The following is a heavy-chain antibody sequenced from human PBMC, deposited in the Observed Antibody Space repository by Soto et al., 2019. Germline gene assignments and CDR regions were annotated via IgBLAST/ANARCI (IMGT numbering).Heavy chain of an antibody. CDR2: IFYSGGT. V-gene: IGHV4-31*03. D-gene: IGHD5-12*01. CDR3: ARKDSGYADYMDV. CDR1: GGSISRGGYY. Sequence: QVQLQESGPGLVKPSQTLSLTCSVCGGSISRGGYYWSWIRQHPGKGLEWIGYIFYSGGTYYNPSLKSRVTISVDTSENQFSLRMSSVTAAVTAVYYWARKDSGYADYMDVWGKGTTVTVSS. J-gene: IGHJ6*03.